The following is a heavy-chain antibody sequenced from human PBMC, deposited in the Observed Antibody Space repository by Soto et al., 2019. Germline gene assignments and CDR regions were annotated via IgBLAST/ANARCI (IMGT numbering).Heavy chain of an antibody. CDR2: IYYSGST. J-gene: IGHJ4*02. CDR3: ARGGYSGYDYSYYFDY. D-gene: IGHD5-12*01. V-gene: IGHV4-39*01. CDR1: GGSISSSSYY. Sequence: SETLSLTCTVSGGSISSSSYYWGWIRQPPGKGLEWIGSIYYSGSTYYNPSLKSRVTISVDTSKNQFSLKLSSVTAADTAVYYCARGGYSGYDYSYYFDYWGQGTLVTVSS.